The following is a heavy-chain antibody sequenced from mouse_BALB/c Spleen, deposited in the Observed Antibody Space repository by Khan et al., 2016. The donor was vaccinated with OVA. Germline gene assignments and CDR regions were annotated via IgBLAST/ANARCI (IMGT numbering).Heavy chain of an antibody. CDR3: ARIKKIVATYFDY. J-gene: IGHJ2*01. V-gene: IGHV1S81*02. CDR2: TNPTNGRT. CDR1: GFTFTSYW. D-gene: IGHD1-1*01. Sequence: QVQLLQSGAELVKAGASVKMSCTASGFTFTSYWMHWVKQRLGQGLEWFAATNPTNGRTYYTEKFKSKVTLSVDNSSSTVYMLLRRPTVEDTAVYYCARIKKIVATYFDYGGQGTTLTVSS.